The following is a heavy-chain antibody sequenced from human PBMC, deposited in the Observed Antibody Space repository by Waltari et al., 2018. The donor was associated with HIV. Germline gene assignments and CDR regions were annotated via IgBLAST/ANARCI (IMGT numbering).Heavy chain of an antibody. CDR2: ISGGSGYI. Sequence: EVQLVESGGGLVKPGGSLRLSCAASGFTFSSNIMHWVRQAPGKGLEYISFISGGSGYIYYADSVKGRFTISRDNAKNSLYLQMNSLRAADTAVYYCARDLSAASVAGSSGYWGQGTLVTVSS. CDR1: GFTFSSNI. V-gene: IGHV3-21*01. J-gene: IGHJ4*02. D-gene: IGHD6-19*01. CDR3: ARDLSAASVAGSSGY.